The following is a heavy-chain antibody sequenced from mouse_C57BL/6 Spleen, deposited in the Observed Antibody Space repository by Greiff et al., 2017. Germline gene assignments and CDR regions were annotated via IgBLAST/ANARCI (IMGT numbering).Heavy chain of an antibody. CDR1: GYAFSSYW. J-gene: IGHJ4*01. CDR2: IYPGDGDT. CDR3: ARGYSNYGDYAMDY. D-gene: IGHD2-5*01. Sequence: VQLQQSGAELVKPGASVKISCKASGYAFSSYWMNWVKQRPGKGLEWIGQIYPGDGDTNYNGKFKGKATLTADKSSSTAYMQLSSLTSEDSAVYFCARGYSNYGDYAMDYWGQGTSVTVSS. V-gene: IGHV1-80*01.